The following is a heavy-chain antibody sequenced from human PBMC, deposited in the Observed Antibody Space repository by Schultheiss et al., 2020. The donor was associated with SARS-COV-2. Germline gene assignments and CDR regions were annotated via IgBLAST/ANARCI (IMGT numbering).Heavy chain of an antibody. D-gene: IGHD3-9*01. J-gene: IGHJ6*02. CDR2: IYYSGST. Sequence: SETLSLTCTVSGCSISSYYWSWIRQPPGKGLEWIGYIYYSGSTNYNPSLKSRVTISVDTSKNQFSLKLSSVTAADTAVYYCARAWLYGMDVWGQGTTVTVSS. CDR1: GCSISSYY. V-gene: IGHV4-59*01. CDR3: ARAWLYGMDV.